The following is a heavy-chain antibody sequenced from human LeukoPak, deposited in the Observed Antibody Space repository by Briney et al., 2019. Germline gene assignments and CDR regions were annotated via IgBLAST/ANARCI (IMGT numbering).Heavy chain of an antibody. CDR3: ASTLRYCSSTSCSFDY. V-gene: IGHV3-7*01. Sequence: PGGSLRLSCAASGFTFWMSWVRQAPGKGLEWVANIKQDGSEKYYVDSVKGRFTISRDNAKNSLYLQMNSLRAEDTAVYYCASTLRYCSSTSCSFDYWGQGTLVTVSS. CDR2: IKQDGSEK. J-gene: IGHJ4*02. D-gene: IGHD2-2*01. CDR1: GFTFW.